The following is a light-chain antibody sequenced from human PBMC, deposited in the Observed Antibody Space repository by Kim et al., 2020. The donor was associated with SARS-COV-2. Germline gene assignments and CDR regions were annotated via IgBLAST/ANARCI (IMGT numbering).Light chain of an antibody. CDR2: KAS. V-gene: IGKV1-5*03. CDR1: QSISSW. J-gene: IGKJ1*01. CDR3: QQYDSYSRT. Sequence: ASVGDRVTITCRASQSISSWLAWYQQKPGKAPKLLIYKASNLESGVPSRFSGSGSGTEFTLTISSLQPDDFATYYCQQYDSYSRTFGHGTKVDIK.